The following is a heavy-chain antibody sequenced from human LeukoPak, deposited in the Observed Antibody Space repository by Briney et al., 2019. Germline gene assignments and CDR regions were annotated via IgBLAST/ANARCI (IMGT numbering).Heavy chain of an antibody. Sequence: ASVKVSCMASGYTFTSYGVSWVRQAPGQGLEWMGWIGTYNGDTNYAQNLQGRVTMTTDTSTRTAYMEFRSLRSDDTAAYYCARDRAYNPDTFDIWGQGTMVTVSS. CDR2: IGTYNGDT. V-gene: IGHV1-18*01. CDR3: ARDRAYNPDTFDI. J-gene: IGHJ3*02. D-gene: IGHD5-24*01. CDR1: GYTFTSYG.